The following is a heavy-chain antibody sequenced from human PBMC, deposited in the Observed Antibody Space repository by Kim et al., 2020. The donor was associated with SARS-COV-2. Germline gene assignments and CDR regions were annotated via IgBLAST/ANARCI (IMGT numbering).Heavy chain of an antibody. J-gene: IGHJ5*02. CDR2: FDPEDGET. Sequence: ASVKVSCKVSGYTLTELSMHWVRQAPGKWLEWMGGFDPEDGETIYAQKFQGRVTMTEDTSTDTAYMELSSLRSEDTAVYYCATDPGYSSSWYGWFDPWGQGTLVTVSS. V-gene: IGHV1-24*01. D-gene: IGHD6-13*01. CDR1: GYTLTELS. CDR3: ATDPGYSSSWYGWFDP.